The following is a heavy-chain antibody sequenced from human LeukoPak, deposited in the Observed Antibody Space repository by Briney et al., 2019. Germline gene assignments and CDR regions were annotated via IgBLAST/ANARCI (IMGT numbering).Heavy chain of an antibody. D-gene: IGHD6-6*01. J-gene: IGHJ4*02. CDR2: MNPNSGNT. CDR3: ARDGTIAARPDY. CDR1: GYTFTSYD. V-gene: IGHV1-8*01. Sequence: ASVKVSCKASGYTFTSYDINWVRQATGQGLEWMGWMNPNSGNTGYAQKFQGRVTMTRNTSISTAYMELRSLRSDDTAVYYCARDGTIAARPDYWGQGTLVTVSS.